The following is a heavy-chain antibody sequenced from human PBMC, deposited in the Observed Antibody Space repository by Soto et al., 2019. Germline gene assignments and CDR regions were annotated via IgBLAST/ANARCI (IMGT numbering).Heavy chain of an antibody. CDR2: ISGTGSDI. CDR3: ATLDVEMAATEYYYGMDV. J-gene: IGHJ6*02. V-gene: IGHV3-48*03. Sequence: EVQLEESGGGLVQSGGSLRLSCAASGFILRSYEMNWVRQAPGQGLERVSYISGTGSDIYYADSVKGRFTISRDNAKNSLYLQMNSLRAEDTGVYYFATLDVEMAATEYYYGMDVWGQGTTVTVSS. D-gene: IGHD3-16*01. CDR1: GFILRSYE.